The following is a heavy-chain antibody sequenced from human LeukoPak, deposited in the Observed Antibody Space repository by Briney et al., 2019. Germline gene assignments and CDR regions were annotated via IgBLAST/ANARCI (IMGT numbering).Heavy chain of an antibody. CDR2: IIPILGIA. D-gene: IGHD2-2*01. CDR1: GGTFSSYA. CDR3: ARDSPYIVVVPAATGY. J-gene: IGHJ4*02. Sequence: ASVKVSCKASGGTFSSYAISWVRQAPGQGLEWMGRIIPILGIANYAQKFQGRVTITADKSTSTAYMELSSLRSEDTAVYYCARDSPYIVVVPAATGYWGQGTLVTVPS. V-gene: IGHV1-69*04.